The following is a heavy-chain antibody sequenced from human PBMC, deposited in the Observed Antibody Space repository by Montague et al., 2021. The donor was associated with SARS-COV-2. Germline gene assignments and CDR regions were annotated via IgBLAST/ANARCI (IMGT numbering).Heavy chain of an antibody. J-gene: IGHJ6*02. CDR3: ARDPAIVATIYGMDV. Sequence: SLRLSCAASGFTFSSYSMHWVRQAPGKGLEWVSYISSSSSTIYYADSVKGRFTISRDNAKNSLYLQMNSLRDEDTAVYYCARDPAIVATIYGMDVWGQGTRVTVSS. CDR2: ISSSSSTI. V-gene: IGHV3-48*02. D-gene: IGHD5-12*01. CDR1: GFTFSSYS.